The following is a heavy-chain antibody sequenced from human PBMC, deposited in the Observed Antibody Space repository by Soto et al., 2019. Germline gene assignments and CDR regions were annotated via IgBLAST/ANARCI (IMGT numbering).Heavy chain of an antibody. CDR3: ARLCIAARPLYTYYYYMDV. CDR2: IYYSGST. CDR1: GGSISSYY. V-gene: IGHV4-59*08. D-gene: IGHD6-6*01. Sequence: SETLSLTCTVSGGSISSYYWSWIRQPPGKGLEWIGYIYYSGSTNYNPSLKSRVTISVDTSKNQFSLKLSSVTAADTAVYYCARLCIAARPLYTYYYYMDVWGKGTTVTVSS. J-gene: IGHJ6*03.